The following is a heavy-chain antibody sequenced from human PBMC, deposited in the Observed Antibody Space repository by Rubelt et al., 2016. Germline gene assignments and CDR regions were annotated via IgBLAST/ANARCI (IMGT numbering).Heavy chain of an antibody. V-gene: IGHV4-59*12. CDR1: GGSISSYY. CDR2: IYYSGST. CDR3: ARVGSWATTDY. J-gene: IGHJ4*02. Sequence: SGPGLVKPSETLSLTCTVSGGSISSYYWSWIRQPPGKGLEWIGYIYYSGSTNYNPSLKSRVTISVDTSKNQFSLKLSSVTAADTAVYYCARVGSWATTDYWGQGTLVTVSS. D-gene: IGHD5-12*01.